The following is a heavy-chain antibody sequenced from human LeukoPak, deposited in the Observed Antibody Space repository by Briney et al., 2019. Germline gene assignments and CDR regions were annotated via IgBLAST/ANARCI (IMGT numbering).Heavy chain of an antibody. CDR3: ARMVRGVRVWFDP. Sequence: GGSLRLSCAASGFTFTNVWMSWVRQAPGKGLEWVANIKEDGSEKTYVDSVKGRFTISRDNAKNSVYLQMNSLRAEDTAVYFCARMVRGVRVWFDPWGQGTLVTVSS. D-gene: IGHD3-10*01. CDR2: IKEDGSEK. V-gene: IGHV3-7*04. CDR1: GFTFTNVW. J-gene: IGHJ5*02.